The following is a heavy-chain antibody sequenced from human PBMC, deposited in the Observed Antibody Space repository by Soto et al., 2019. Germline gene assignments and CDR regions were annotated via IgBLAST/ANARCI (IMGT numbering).Heavy chain of an antibody. J-gene: IGHJ5*02. V-gene: IGHV4-4*07. D-gene: IGHD6-13*01. CDR1: NGSLSNSY. CDR2: IYTSGST. Sequence: QVQLQESGPGLVKPSETLSLSCTVSNGSLSNSYWNWIRQPAGKGLEWIVRIYTSGSTNYNPSLRSRVTRSVDTSTNQFSLKLSSVTAADTAVYYCARSSHKESWFNPWGQGTLVTVSS. CDR3: ARSSHKESWFNP.